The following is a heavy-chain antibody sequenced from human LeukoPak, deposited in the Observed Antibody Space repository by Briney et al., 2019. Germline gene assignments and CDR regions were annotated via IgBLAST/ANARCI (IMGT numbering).Heavy chain of an antibody. V-gene: IGHV4-39*07. CDR2: IYYSGST. CDR3: ARGGMIPFGAINCFDP. Sequence: PSETLSLTCTVSGGSISSSSFHWGWIRQPPGKVREWIGSIYYSGSTYYNPSLKSRVTISVDTSKNQFSLKLSSVTAADTAVYYCARGGMIPFGAINCFDPWGQGTQVTVSS. CDR1: GGSISSSSFH. D-gene: IGHD3-16*01. J-gene: IGHJ5*02.